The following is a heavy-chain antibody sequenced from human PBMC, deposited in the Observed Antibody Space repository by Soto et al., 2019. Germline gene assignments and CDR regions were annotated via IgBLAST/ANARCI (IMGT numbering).Heavy chain of an antibody. V-gene: IGHV4-30-4*01. CDR3: ASTTPPAASDRWFDP. J-gene: IGHJ5*02. Sequence: QVQLQESGPGLVKPSQTLSLTCTVSGGSISSGDYYWSWIRQPPGKGLEWIGYIYYSGSTYYNPSLKSRVTISVDTSKNPFSLKLSSVTAADTAVYYCASTTPPAASDRWFDPWGQGTLVTVSS. CDR2: IYYSGST. CDR1: GGSISSGDYY.